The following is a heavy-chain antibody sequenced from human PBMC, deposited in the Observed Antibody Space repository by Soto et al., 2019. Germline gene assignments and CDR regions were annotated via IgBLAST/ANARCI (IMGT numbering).Heavy chain of an antibody. V-gene: IGHV3-23*01. CDR3: ARDPFDYDSYIVPPPSRGFDY. J-gene: IGHJ4*02. Sequence: GGSLRLSCAASGFTFSSYAMNWVRQAPGKGLEWVSVISGSGGSTYYADSVKGRFTISRDNSKNTLYLQMNSLREDDTAVYYCARDPFDYDSYIVPPPSRGFDYWGQGTLVTVSS. CDR1: GFTFSSYA. D-gene: IGHD3-22*01. CDR2: ISGSGGST.